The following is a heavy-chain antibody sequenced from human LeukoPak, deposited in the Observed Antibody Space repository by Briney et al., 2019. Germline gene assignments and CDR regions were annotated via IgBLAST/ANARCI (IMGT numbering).Heavy chain of an antibody. D-gene: IGHD6-19*01. J-gene: IGHJ4*02. CDR3: AKDIASSYSSGWEERYFDY. CDR2: ISWDGGST. V-gene: IGHV3-43*01. Sequence: GGSLLLSCAASGFTFDDYTMHWVRQAPGKGLEWVSLISWDGGSTYYADSVKGRFTISRDNSKNSLYLQMNSLRTEDTALYYCAKDIASSYSSGWEERYFDYWGQGTLVTVSS. CDR1: GFTFDDYT.